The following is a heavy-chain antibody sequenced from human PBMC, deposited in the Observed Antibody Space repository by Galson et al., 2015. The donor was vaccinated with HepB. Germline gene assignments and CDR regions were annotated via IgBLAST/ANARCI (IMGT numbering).Heavy chain of an antibody. CDR2: ISSSSSYI. J-gene: IGHJ4*02. CDR3: ARVKGSSGWYDFPRTYYFDY. CDR1: GFTFSSYS. Sequence: SLRLSCAASGFTFSSYSMNWVRQAPGKGLEWVSSISSSSSYIYYADSVKGRFTISRDNAKNSLYLQMNSLRAEDTAVYYCARVKGSSGWYDFPRTYYFDYWGQGTLVTVSS. V-gene: IGHV3-21*01. D-gene: IGHD6-19*01.